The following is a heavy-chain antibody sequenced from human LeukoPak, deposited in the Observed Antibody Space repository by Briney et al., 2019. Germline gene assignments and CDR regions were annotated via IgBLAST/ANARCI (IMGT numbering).Heavy chain of an antibody. CDR1: GFTLSSYA. CDR2: ISKNGGNT. CDR3: ARVGEGRYYQYYYMDV. V-gene: IGHV3-64*01. Sequence: GGSLRLSCGASGFTLSSYAMHWVRQAPGKVREYVSAISKNGGNTYYANTVKGRFSISRDNSKNTLYLQMGSLRTEDMAVYYCARVGEGRYYQYYYMDVWGKGTTVTVSS. J-gene: IGHJ6*03. D-gene: IGHD1-26*01.